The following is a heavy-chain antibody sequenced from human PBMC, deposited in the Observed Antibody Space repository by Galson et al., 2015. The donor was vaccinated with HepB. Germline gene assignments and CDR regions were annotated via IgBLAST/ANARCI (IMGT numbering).Heavy chain of an antibody. CDR3: ARDPGYSSGFDY. J-gene: IGHJ4*02. CDR2: IWYDGSNK. CDR1: GFTFSSYG. D-gene: IGHD6-19*01. V-gene: IGHV3-33*01. Sequence: SLRLSCAASGFTFSSYGMHWVRQAPGKGLEWVAVIWYDGSNKYYADSVKGRFTISRDNSKNTLYLQMNSLRAEDTAVYYCARDPGYSSGFDYWGQGTLVTVSS.